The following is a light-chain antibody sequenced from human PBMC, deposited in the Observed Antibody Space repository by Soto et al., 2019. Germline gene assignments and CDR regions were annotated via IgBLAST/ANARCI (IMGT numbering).Light chain of an antibody. CDR2: DND. V-gene: IGLV1-40*01. CDR3: QSYDSSLSGSEV. Sequence: QSVLTQPPSVSGAPGQMVTISCTVSSSNIGAGHDVHWYQQLPGTAPKLLIYDNDNRPSGVPDRFSGSKSGTSASLAITGLQAEDEADYYCQSYDSSLSGSEVFGIGTKVTVL. J-gene: IGLJ1*01. CDR1: SSNIGAGHD.